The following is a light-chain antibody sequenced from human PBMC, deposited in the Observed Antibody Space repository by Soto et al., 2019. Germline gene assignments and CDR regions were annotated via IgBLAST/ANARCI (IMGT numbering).Light chain of an antibody. V-gene: IGKV1-5*03. CDR2: KAS. CDR1: QSISNW. J-gene: IGKJ1*01. CDR3: QQYNNFSPT. Sequence: DIQMTQSPSTLSASVGDRVTITCRASQSISNWLAWYQQKPGKAPKLLMYKASSLESGVPSRFSGSGSGTEFTLTISSLQPDDFATYYCQQYNNFSPTFGQGTKVDFK.